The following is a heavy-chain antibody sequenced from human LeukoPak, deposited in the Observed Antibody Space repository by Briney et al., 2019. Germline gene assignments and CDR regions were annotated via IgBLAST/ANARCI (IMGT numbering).Heavy chain of an antibody. CDR1: GYTFTSYD. CDR2: MNPNSGNT. Sequence: ASVKVSCKASGYTFTSYDINWVRQATGQGLEWMGWMNPNSGNTGYAQKFQGRVTMTRNTSISTAYMELSSLRSEDTAVYYCARVEWFGELSDYWAQGTLVTVSS. CDR3: ARVEWFGELSDY. J-gene: IGHJ4*02. V-gene: IGHV1-8*01. D-gene: IGHD3-10*01.